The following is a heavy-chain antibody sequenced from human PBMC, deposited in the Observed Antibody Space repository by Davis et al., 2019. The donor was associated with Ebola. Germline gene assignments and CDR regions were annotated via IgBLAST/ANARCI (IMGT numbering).Heavy chain of an antibody. V-gene: IGHV3-30*03. CDR3: TRHVGVGATDYYYYYGMDV. D-gene: IGHD1-26*01. Sequence: GESLKISCAASGFTFSSYGMHWVRQAPGKGLEWVAVISYDGSNKYYADSVKGRFTISRDNSKNTAYLQMNSLKTEDTAVYYCTRHVGVGATDYYYYYGMDVWGKGTTVTVSS. CDR2: ISYDGSNK. J-gene: IGHJ6*04. CDR1: GFTFSSYG.